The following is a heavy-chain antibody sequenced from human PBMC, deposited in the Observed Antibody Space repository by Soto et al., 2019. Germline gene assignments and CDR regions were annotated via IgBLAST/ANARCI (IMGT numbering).Heavy chain of an antibody. CDR3: VRTSLVVAAATREGY. CDR2: INSDGSST. V-gene: IGHV3-74*01. D-gene: IGHD2-15*01. CDR1: GFTFSSYW. Sequence: EVQLVESGGGLVQPGESLRLSCAASGFTFSSYWIHRVRQAPGKGLVWVSRINSDGSSTSYAGSMKGRFTIPRDNAKNTLYLQMNSLRAEDTALYYCVRTSLVVAAATREGYWGQGTLVTVSS. J-gene: IGHJ4*02.